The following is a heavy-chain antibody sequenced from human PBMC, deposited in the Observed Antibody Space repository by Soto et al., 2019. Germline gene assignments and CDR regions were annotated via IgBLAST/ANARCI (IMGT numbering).Heavy chain of an antibody. Sequence: QVQLVQSGAEVKKPGASVKVSCKASGYTFTNYIISWVRQAPGRGLEWMGWISAYTGNTNYAQKLQASVTMTTDTYAIADYVAVCSLTSDDKAVYYCARSLVGATIPDYCGQGTLVAVSS. CDR1: GYTFTNYI. CDR2: ISAYTGNT. D-gene: IGHD1-26*01. CDR3: ARSLVGATIPDY. J-gene: IGHJ4*02. V-gene: IGHV1-18*01.